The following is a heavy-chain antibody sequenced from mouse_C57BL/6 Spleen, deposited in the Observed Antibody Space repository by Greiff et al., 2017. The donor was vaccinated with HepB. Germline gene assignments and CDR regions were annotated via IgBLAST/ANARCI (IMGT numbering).Heavy chain of an antibody. D-gene: IGHD1-1*01. Sequence: QVQLQQPGAELVMPGASVKLSCKASGYTFTSYWMHWVKQRPGQGLEWIGEFDPSDSYTNYNQKFKGKSTLTVDKSSSTAYMQLSSLTSEDSAVYYCARYSYYYGSTYWYFDVWGTGTTVTVSS. J-gene: IGHJ1*03. V-gene: IGHV1-69*01. CDR2: FDPSDSYT. CDR1: GYTFTSYW. CDR3: ARYSYYYGSTYWYFDV.